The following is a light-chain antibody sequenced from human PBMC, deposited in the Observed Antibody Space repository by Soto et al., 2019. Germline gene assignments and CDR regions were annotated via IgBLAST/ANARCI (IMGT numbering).Light chain of an antibody. J-gene: IGKJ3*01. V-gene: IGKV3-15*01. CDR3: HQYNNWPLT. CDR2: GAS. Sequence: EIVMTQSPATLSVSPGERATLSCRASQSVRDNLAWYQQKPGQAPGLLIYGASIRATGISARFSGSGSVTDFTLTISSLQSEDFAIYYCHQYNNWPLTFGPGTKVDFK. CDR1: QSVRDN.